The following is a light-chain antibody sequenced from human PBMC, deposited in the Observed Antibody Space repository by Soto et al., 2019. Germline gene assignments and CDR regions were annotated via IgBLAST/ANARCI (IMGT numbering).Light chain of an antibody. CDR2: DVS. CDR1: SSDVGGYNY. J-gene: IGLJ1*01. V-gene: IGLV2-14*03. Sequence: TALTPPGSVFGPAGQPITISYTGTSSDVGGYNYVSWYQHHPGKAPKLMIYDVSNRPSGVSNRFSGSKSGNTASLTISGLQPEDEADYYCSSYTTSNTRQIVFGTGTKVTVL. CDR3: SSYTTSNTRQIV.